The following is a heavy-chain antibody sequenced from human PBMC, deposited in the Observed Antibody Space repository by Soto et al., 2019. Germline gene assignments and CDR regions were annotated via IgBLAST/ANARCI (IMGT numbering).Heavy chain of an antibody. V-gene: IGHV1-46*01. Sequence: ASVKVSCKASGYTFTSYEMYWVRQAPGQGHEWMGIINPSGGSTTYAQKFQGRVTMTRDTSTSTVYMELSSLRSEDTAVYYCARDKITGLFDYWGQGTLVTVSS. D-gene: IGHD2-8*02. CDR3: ARDKITGLFDY. J-gene: IGHJ4*02. CDR2: INPSGGST. CDR1: GYTFTSYE.